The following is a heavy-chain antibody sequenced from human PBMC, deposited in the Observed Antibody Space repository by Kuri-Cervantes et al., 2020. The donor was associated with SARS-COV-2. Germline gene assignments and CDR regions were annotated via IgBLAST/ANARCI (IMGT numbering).Heavy chain of an antibody. V-gene: IGHV1-2*02. CDR1: GYTFTGYY. D-gene: IGHD6-13*01. J-gene: IGHJ6*03. CDR3: ASSGWVRGIAAAGIRERSGPNYYYYYMDV. Sequence: ASVKVSCKASGYTFTGYYMHWVRQAPGQGLEWMGWINPNSGGTNYAQKFQGRVTMTRGTSISTAYMELSRLRSDDTAVYYCASSGWVRGIAAAGIRERSGPNYYYYYMDVWGKGTTVTVSS. CDR2: INPNSGGT.